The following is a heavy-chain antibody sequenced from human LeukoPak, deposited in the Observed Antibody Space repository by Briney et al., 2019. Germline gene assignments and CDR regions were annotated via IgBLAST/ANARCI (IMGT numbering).Heavy chain of an antibody. CDR1: GFTVSSNY. CDR3: ARAGEQQLDNYGMDV. D-gene: IGHD6-13*01. V-gene: IGHV3-66*01. J-gene: IGHJ6*02. Sequence: GGSLRLSCAASGFTVSSNYMSWVRQAPGKGLEWVSVIYSGGSTYYADSVKGRFTISRDSSKNTLYLQMNSLRAEDTAVYYCARAGEQQLDNYGMDVWGQGTTVTVSS. CDR2: IYSGGST.